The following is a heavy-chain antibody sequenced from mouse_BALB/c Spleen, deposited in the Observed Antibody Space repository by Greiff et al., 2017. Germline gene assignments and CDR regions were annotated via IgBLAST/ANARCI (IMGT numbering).Heavy chain of an antibody. D-gene: IGHD2-4*01. CDR3: ARSGLRRGYYFDY. V-gene: IGHV5-17*02. Sequence: VQLKESGGGLVQPGGSRKLSCAASGFTFSSFGMHWVRQAPEKGLEWVAYISSGSSTIYYADTVKGRFTISRDNPKNTLFLQMTSLRSEDTAMYYCARSGLRRGYYFDYWGQGTTLTVSS. CDR1: GFTFSSFG. CDR2: ISSGSSTI. J-gene: IGHJ2*01.